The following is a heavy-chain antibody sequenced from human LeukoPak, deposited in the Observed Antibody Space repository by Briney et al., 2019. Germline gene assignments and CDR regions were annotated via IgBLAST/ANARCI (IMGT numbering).Heavy chain of an antibody. CDR2: TYYRSKWYN. D-gene: IGHD5-24*01. V-gene: IGHV6-1*01. CDR3: ARGGQGDGYSADDAFDI. J-gene: IGHJ3*02. CDR1: GDSVSSNSVT. Sequence: PSQTLSLTCAISGDSVSSNSVTWNWIRQSPSRGLEWLGRTYYRSKWYNDYAVSVKSRITINPDTSKNQFSLQLNSVTPEDTAVYYCARGGQGDGYSADDAFDIWGQGTMVTVSS.